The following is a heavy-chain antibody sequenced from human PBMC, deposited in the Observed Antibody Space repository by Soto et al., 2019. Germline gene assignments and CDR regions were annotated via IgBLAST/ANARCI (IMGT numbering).Heavy chain of an antibody. CDR3: AKGGPFTGGFDP. V-gene: IGHV3-23*01. J-gene: IGHJ5*02. D-gene: IGHD3-16*01. CDR2: IIGRSAVP. CDR1: GLTLRSYA. Sequence: EGQLLQSGGDLVQPGGSLRLSCAGSGLTLRSYAMTWIRQTPEKGLEWVSTIIGRSAVPSYADSVNGRFTVSRDNSKNILYLQMNILRPDDTAIYYCAKGGPFTGGFDPWGQGTLVNVSA.